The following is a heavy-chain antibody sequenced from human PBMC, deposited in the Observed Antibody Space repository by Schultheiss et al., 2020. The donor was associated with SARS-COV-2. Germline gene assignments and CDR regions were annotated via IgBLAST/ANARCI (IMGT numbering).Heavy chain of an antibody. V-gene: IGHV4-31*03. Sequence: SETLSLTCTVSGGSISSGGYYWSWIRQHPGKGLEWIGYIYYSGSTYYNPSLKSRVTISVDTSKNQFSLKLSSVTAADTAVYYCARAVAARPSGMDVWGQGTTVTVSS. J-gene: IGHJ6*02. CDR1: GGSISSGGYY. CDR3: ARAVAARPSGMDV. CDR2: IYYSGST. D-gene: IGHD6-6*01.